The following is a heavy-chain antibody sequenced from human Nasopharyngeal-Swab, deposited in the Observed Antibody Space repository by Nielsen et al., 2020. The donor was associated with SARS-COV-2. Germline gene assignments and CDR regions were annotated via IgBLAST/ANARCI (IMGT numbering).Heavy chain of an antibody. Sequence: GESLKISCAASGFTVSNSYMSWGRQAPGKGLEWVSVINRGGNTYYADSVKGRFTISRDNSKNTLYVQMNSLRAEDTAVYYCARRGTSGWFHDYWGQGTLVTVSS. V-gene: IGHV3-53*01. J-gene: IGHJ4*02. CDR3: ARRGTSGWFHDY. CDR2: INRGGNT. CDR1: GFTVSNSY. D-gene: IGHD6-19*01.